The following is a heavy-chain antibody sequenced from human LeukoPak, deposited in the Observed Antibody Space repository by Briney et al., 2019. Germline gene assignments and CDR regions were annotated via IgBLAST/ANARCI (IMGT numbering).Heavy chain of an antibody. CDR3: ARAHDSGDY. CDR1: GGSISSSSYY. CDR2: IYYSGST. J-gene: IGHJ4*02. V-gene: IGHV4-39*07. D-gene: IGHD4-17*01. Sequence: SETLSLTCTVSGGSISSSSYYWGWIRQPPGKGLEWIGSIYYSGSTYYNPSLKSRVTISVDTSKNQFSLKLSSVTAADTAVYYCARAHDSGDYWGQGTLVTVSS.